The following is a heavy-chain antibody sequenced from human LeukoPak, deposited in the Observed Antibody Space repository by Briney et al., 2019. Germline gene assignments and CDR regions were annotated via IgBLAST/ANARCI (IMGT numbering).Heavy chain of an antibody. V-gene: IGHV3-33*01. Sequence: GRSLRLSCAASGFTFSSYGMHWVRQAPGKGLEGVAVIWYDGSNKYYADSVKGRFTISRDNSKNTLYLQMNSLRAEDTAVYYCARDESYCGGDCGNWFDPWGQGTLVTVSS. J-gene: IGHJ5*02. CDR3: ARDESYCGGDCGNWFDP. D-gene: IGHD2-21*02. CDR1: GFTFSSYG. CDR2: IWYDGSNK.